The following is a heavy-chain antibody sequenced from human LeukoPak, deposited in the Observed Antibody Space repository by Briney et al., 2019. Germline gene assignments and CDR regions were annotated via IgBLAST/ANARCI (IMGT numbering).Heavy chain of an antibody. V-gene: IGHV3-33*01. D-gene: IGHD6-19*01. CDR2: IQSDGSKE. CDR3: ARDLAVGVCEF. Sequence: PGGSLRLSCAASGFTFSRYGMHWVRQAPGKGLEWVAAIQSDGSKEYYSESERGRFTISRDDSKSTVYLQLNSLRVEDTAVYCCARDLAVGVCEFWGQGTLVIVSS. CDR1: GFTFSRYG. J-gene: IGHJ4*02.